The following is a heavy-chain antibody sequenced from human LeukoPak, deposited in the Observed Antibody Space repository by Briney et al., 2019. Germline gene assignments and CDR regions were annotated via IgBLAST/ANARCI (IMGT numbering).Heavy chain of an antibody. CDR3: ARDYYYDSSGYWDYYFDY. J-gene: IGHJ4*02. Sequence: GGSLRLPCAASGFTFSRFGMHWVRQAPGKGLEWVAVIWYDGSNKYYADSVKGRFTISRDNSKNTLYLEMNSLRAEDTAVYYCARDYYYDSSGYWDYYFDYWGQGTLVSVSS. CDR1: GFTFSRFG. V-gene: IGHV3-33*01. D-gene: IGHD3-22*01. CDR2: IWYDGSNK.